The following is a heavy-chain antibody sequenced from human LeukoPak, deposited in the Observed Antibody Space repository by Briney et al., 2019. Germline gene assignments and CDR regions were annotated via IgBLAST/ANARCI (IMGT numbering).Heavy chain of an antibody. V-gene: IGHV3-11*06. J-gene: IGHJ4*02. CDR3: ARPLTGDYVDY. D-gene: IGHD1-14*01. CDR1: GFTFSDCY. CDR2: ISSSSSYT. Sequence: GGSLRLSCAASGFTFSDCYMSWIRQAPGKGLEWVSYISSSSSYTNYADSVKGRFTISRDNAKNSPYLQMNSLRAEDTAVYYCARPLTGDYVDYWGQGTLVTVSS.